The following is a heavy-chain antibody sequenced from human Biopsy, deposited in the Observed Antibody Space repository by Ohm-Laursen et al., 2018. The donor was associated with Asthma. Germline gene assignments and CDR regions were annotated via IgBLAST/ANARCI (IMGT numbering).Heavy chain of an antibody. CDR3: ARDVMEWYLPAFDF. J-gene: IGHJ4*02. V-gene: IGHV3-30-3*01. CDR1: GFTFRSYA. CDR2: GGSYYDGGLK. D-gene: IGHD3-3*01. Sequence: LRLSCTASGFTFRSYAMHWVRQAPGKGLEWVAVGGSYYDGGLKYYADSVNGRFTVSRDDSKNTLYLQMNSLRPDDTAVYYCARDVMEWYLPAFDFWGQGTLVTVSS.